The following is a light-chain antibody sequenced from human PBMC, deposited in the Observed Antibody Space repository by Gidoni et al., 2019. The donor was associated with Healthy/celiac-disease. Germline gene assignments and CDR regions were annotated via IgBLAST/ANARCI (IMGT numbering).Light chain of an antibody. V-gene: IGKV4-1*01. Sequence: DIVMTQSPDSVAVSLGERATINCKSSQSVLYSSNNKNYLAWYQQKPGQPPKRLIYWASTRESGVSDRFSGSGSGTDFTLTISSLQAEDVAVYYCQQYYSTPLLTFGGGTKVEIK. CDR2: WAS. CDR3: QQYYSTPLLT. J-gene: IGKJ4*01. CDR1: QSVLYSSNNKNY.